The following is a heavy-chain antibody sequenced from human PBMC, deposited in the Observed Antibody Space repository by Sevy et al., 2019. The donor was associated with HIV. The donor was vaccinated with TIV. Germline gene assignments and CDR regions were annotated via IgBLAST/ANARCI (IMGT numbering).Heavy chain of an antibody. J-gene: IGHJ3*02. Sequence: GGSLRLSCAASGFTVSSNYMSWVRQAPGKGLEWVSVIYSGGSTYYADTVKGRFTISRDNSKNTLYLQMNSLRAEDTAVYYCAESRVTGAFDIWGQGTMVTVSS. CDR3: AESRVTGAFDI. CDR1: GFTVSSNY. V-gene: IGHV3-53*01. CDR2: IYSGGST. D-gene: IGHD2-21*02.